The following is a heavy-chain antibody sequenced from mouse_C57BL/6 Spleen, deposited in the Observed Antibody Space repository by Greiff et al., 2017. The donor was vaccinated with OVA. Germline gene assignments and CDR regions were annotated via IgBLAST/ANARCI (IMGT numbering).Heavy chain of an antibody. D-gene: IGHD1-1*01. J-gene: IGHJ1*03. Sequence: EVQLQESGPVLVKPGPSVKISCKASGFTFTDYYMHWVKQSHGKSLEWIGLVYPYNGGTSYNQKFKGKATLTVDTSSSTAYMELNSLTSEDSAVDYCAGDYGSSDWYFDVWGTGTTVTVSS. CDR2: VYPYNGGT. V-gene: IGHV1-36*01. CDR1: GFTFTDYY. CDR3: AGDYGSSDWYFDV.